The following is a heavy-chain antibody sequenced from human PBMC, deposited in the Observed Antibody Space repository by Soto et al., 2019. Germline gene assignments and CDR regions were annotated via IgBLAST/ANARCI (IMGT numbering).Heavy chain of an antibody. D-gene: IGHD4-17*01. CDR2: IYYSGST. Sequence: LRETLSLTCTVSGGSISSYYWSWIRQPPGKGLEWIGYIYYSGSTNYNPSLKSRVTISVDTSKNQFSLKLSSVTAADTAVYYCARTYGGKGYYFDYWGQGTLVTVSS. V-gene: IGHV4-59*01. CDR3: ARTYGGKGYYFDY. CDR1: GGSISSYY. J-gene: IGHJ4*02.